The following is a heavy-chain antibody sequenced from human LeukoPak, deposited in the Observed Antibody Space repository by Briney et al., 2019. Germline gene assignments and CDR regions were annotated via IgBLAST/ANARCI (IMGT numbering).Heavy chain of an antibody. CDR1: GYTFTGYY. CDR2: INPNSGGT. V-gene: IGHV1-2*02. Sequence: ASVKVSCKASGYTFTGYYMHWVRQAPGQGLAWMGWINPNSGGTNYAQKFQGRVTMTRDTSISTAYMELSRLRSDDTAVYYCARGSNIAVAGTRWFDPWGQGTLVTVSS. J-gene: IGHJ5*02. CDR3: ARGSNIAVAGTRWFDP. D-gene: IGHD6-19*01.